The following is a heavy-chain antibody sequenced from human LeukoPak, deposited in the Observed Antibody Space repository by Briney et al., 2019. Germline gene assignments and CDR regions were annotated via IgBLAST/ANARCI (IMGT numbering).Heavy chain of an antibody. Sequence: SETLSLTCAVYGGSFSGYYWSWIRQPPGKGLEWIGEINHSGSTNYNPSLKSRVTISVDTSKNQFSLKLSSVTAADTAVYYYAGRTVTTLDYWGQGTLVTVSS. D-gene: IGHD4-17*01. V-gene: IGHV4-34*01. CDR3: AGRTVTTLDY. J-gene: IGHJ4*02. CDR1: GGSFSGYY. CDR2: INHSGST.